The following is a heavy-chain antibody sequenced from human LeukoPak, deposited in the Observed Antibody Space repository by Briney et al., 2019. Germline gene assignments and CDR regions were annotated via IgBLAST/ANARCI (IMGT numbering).Heavy chain of an antibody. CDR3: ARDRGSPDAFDI. V-gene: IGHV3-7*01. D-gene: IGHD3-10*01. CDR2: MNPDGSAK. J-gene: IGHJ3*02. Sequence: GESLRLSCAASGFTFSNYWMTWVRQAPGKGLEWVANMNPDGSAKYYVDSVKGRFTISRDNAKNSLYLQMNSLRAEDTAVYYCARDRGSPDAFDIWGQGTMVTVSS. CDR1: GFTFSNYW.